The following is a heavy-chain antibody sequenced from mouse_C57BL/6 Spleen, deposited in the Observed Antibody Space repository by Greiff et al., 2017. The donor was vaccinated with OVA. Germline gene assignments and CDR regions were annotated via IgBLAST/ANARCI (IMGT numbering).Heavy chain of an antibody. CDR2: ISSGSSTI. CDR1: GFTFSDYG. CDR3: ARRGSFNGGYAMDY. V-gene: IGHV5-17*01. J-gene: IGHJ4*01. Sequence: EVQLVESGGGLVKPGGSLKLSCAASGFTFSDYGMHWVRQAPEKGLEWVAYISSGSSTIYYADTVKGRFTISRDNAKNTRSLQMTSLRSEDTAMYYCARRGSFNGGYAMDYWGQGTSVTVSS.